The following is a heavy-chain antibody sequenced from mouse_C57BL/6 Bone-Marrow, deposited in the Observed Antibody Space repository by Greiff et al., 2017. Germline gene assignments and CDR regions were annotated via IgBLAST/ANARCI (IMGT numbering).Heavy chain of an antibody. V-gene: IGHV1-76*01. Sequence: VKLVESGAELVRPGASVKLSCKASGYTFTDYYINWVKQRPGQGLEWIARIYPGSGNTYYNEKFKGKATLTAEKSSSTAYMQLSSLTSEDSAVYCCARWTYWGQGTLVTVSA. J-gene: IGHJ3*01. CDR3: ARWTY. CDR1: GYTFTDYY. CDR2: IYPGSGNT.